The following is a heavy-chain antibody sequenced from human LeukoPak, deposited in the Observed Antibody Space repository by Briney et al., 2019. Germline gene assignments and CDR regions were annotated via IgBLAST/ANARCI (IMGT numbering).Heavy chain of an antibody. V-gene: IGHV3-21*01. D-gene: IGHD4-17*01. CDR3: GRDRSTVTTFDY. CDR1: RFTFSTYN. Sequence: GVPLTLPCTASRFTFSTYNMNWLRQAPGKGLEWVSYIINSSSYIYYAHPVKRRFTISRHNDKNSLYVQMKTLRAEDTAVYYCGRDRSTVTTFDYWGQGTLVTVSS. CDR2: IINSSSYI. J-gene: IGHJ4*02.